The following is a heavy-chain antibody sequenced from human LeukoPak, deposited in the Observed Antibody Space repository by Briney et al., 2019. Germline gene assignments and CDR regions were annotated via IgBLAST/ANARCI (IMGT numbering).Heavy chain of an antibody. D-gene: IGHD4-11*01. CDR3: ATTVTGPFDH. Sequence: GGSLRLSCTASGFIFSSFSMHWVRQAPGKRLEWLAVISYDGSNKFYVDSVKGRFTISRDNSKNTLYLQMNSLRPEDTAVYFCATTVTGPFDHWGQGSLMIVSS. V-gene: IGHV3-30*04. CDR2: ISYDGSNK. CDR1: GFIFSSFS. J-gene: IGHJ4*02.